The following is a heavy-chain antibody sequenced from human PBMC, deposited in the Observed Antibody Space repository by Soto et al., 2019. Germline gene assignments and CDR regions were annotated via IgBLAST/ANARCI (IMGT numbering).Heavy chain of an antibody. D-gene: IGHD3-22*01. CDR2: VIPVFQTA. CDR3: ARGGSGYTWFNEF. V-gene: IGHV1-69*13. J-gene: IGHJ4*02. Sequence: SVKVSCKASGGLFSSYPISWVRQVPGQGLEWMGGVIPVFQTAYYTQRFQGRVTITADESTNTAYMELSSLRSEDTAIYYCARGGSGYTWFNEFWGQGTLVTVSS. CDR1: GGLFSSYP.